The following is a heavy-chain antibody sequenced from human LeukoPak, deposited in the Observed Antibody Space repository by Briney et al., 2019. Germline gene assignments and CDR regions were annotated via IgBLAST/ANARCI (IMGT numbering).Heavy chain of an antibody. D-gene: IGHD1-14*01. J-gene: IGHJ4*02. CDR1: GYTFTSYA. CDR3: ARVKVGQEKPELDY. V-gene: IGHV7-4-1*02. CDR2: INTNTGNP. Sequence: GASVKVSCKASGYTFTSYAMNWVRQAPGQGLEWMGWINTNTGNPTYAQGFTGRFVFSLDTSVSTAYLQISSLKAEDTAVYYCARVKVGQEKPELDYWGQGTLVTVSS.